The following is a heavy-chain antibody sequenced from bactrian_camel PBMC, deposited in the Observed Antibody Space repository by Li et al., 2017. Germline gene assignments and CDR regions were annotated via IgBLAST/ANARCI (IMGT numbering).Heavy chain of an antibody. CDR2: ITTGGGSSI. CDR3: VAMLPYTFGF. Sequence: QLVESGGGSVQVGGSLRLSCVATGNAYSRKCMSWFRQSPGKEREGVAAITTGGGSSIFYADSVKGRFTISGNSNKNTLYLRMNSLKSEDTALYYCVAMLPYTFGFWGQGTQVTVS. J-gene: IGHJ6*01. D-gene: IGHD3*01. CDR1: GNAYSRKC. V-gene: IGHV3S1*01.